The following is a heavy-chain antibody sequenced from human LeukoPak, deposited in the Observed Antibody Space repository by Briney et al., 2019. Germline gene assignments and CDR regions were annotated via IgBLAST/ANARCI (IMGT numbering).Heavy chain of an antibody. CDR3: VRRVYTSVSFDC. CDR1: GFTFSNYG. CDR2: ISYDGSDK. V-gene: IGHV3-30*03. J-gene: IGHJ4*02. Sequence: GGSLRLSCAASGFTFSNYGMHWVRQTPGKGLEWVAVISYDGSDKYYVNSVKGRFTISRDNSKNTLYLQMNSLRAEDTALYYCVRRVYTSVSFDCWGQGTLVTVSS. D-gene: IGHD6-19*01.